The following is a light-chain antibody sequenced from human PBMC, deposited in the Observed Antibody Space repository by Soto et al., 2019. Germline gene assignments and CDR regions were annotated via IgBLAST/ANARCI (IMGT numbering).Light chain of an antibody. CDR2: GAS. V-gene: IGKV3-20*01. J-gene: IGKJ4*02. CDR1: QSISSSY. Sequence: EIVLTQSPGTLSLSPGERATLSCRASQSISSSYLAWYQKKPRQAPRLLFYGASTRATGTPDRFSGSGSGTDFTLTISRLEPEDFAVYYCQQYSSLSFGGGTKVEI. CDR3: QQYSSLS.